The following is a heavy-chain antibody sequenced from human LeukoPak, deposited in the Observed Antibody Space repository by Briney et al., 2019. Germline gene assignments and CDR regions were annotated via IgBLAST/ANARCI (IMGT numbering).Heavy chain of an antibody. CDR2: IYYSGST. D-gene: IGHD2-2*01. V-gene: IGHV4-39*07. Sequence: SETLSLTCTVSGGSISSSSYYWGWIRQPPGKGLEWIGSIYYSGSTYYNPSLKSRVTISVDASKNQFSLKLSSVTAADTAVYYCARVALYCSSTGCYVAHYYYYMDVWGKGTTVTVSS. J-gene: IGHJ6*03. CDR3: ARVALYCSSTGCYVAHYYYYMDV. CDR1: GGSISSSSYY.